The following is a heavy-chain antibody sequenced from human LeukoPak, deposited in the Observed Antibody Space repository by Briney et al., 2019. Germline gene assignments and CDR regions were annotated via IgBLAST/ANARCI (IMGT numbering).Heavy chain of an antibody. CDR1: GYTFTSYG. Sequence: ASVKVSCKASGYTFTSYGISWVRRAPGQGLEWMGWINPNGGATNYAQKFQGRVTVTRDTSISTAYMELTRLTSDDTAVYYCARGGGSSGYPDYWGQGTLVTVSS. CDR2: INPNGGAT. D-gene: IGHD3-22*01. V-gene: IGHV1-2*02. J-gene: IGHJ4*02. CDR3: ARGGGSSGYPDY.